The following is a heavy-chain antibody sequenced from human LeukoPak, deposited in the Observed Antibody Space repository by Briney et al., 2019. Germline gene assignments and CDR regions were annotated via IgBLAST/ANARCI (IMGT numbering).Heavy chain of an antibody. V-gene: IGHV4-38-2*02. D-gene: IGHD3-10*01. J-gene: IGHJ5*02. CDR1: GYSITSAYY. CDR3: VRGPYGSSISNWFDP. CDR2: LYHSGGT. Sequence: PSETLSLTCTVSGYSITSAYYWGWIRQPPGKGLEWIGSLYHSGGTYYSPSLKSRVTISVDTSKNQFSLNLSSVTAADTAVYYCVRGPYGSSISNWFDPWGQGLLVTVSS.